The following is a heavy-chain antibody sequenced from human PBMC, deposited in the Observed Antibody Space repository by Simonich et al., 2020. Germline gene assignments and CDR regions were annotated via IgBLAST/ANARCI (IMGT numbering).Heavy chain of an antibody. CDR1: GYTFTGYY. CDR3: ARGLLSGSYYAFDI. D-gene: IGHD1-26*01. Sequence: QVQLVQSGAEVKKPAASVKVSCKASGYTFTGYYMNWVRQAPGQGLEWMARCNPTNGGTNYTQKFQGRVTITRYTSSSTAYMGLSRLRADETAVYYCARGLLSGSYYAFDIWGQGTMVTVSS. J-gene: IGHJ3*02. CDR2: CNPTNGGT. V-gene: IGHV1-2*02.